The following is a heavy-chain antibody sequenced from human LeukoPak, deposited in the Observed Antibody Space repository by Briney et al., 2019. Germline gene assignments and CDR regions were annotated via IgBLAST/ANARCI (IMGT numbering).Heavy chain of an antibody. CDR2: AYYRSTWYN. D-gene: IGHD2-2*01. CDR3: ARRLTQYDCYDP. V-gene: IGHV6-1*01. J-gene: IGHJ5*02. CDR1: GDSVSSNSVT. Sequence: SQTLSLTCAISGDSVSSNSVTWNWIRQSPSRGLEWLGRAYYRSTWYNDYAASVRGRITVNPDTSKNQFSLHLNSVTPEDTAVYYCARRLTQYDCYDPWGQGILVTVSS.